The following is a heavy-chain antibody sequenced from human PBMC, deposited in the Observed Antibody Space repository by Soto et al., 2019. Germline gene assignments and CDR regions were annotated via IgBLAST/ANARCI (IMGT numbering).Heavy chain of an antibody. Sequence: GASLKISCKGSGYSFTSYWIGWVRQMPGKGLEWMGIIYPGDSDTRYSPSFQGQVTISADKSISTAYLQWSSLKASDTAMYYCARREDTAMVEFDYWGQGTLVTVSS. CDR3: ARREDTAMVEFDY. CDR1: GYSFTSYW. D-gene: IGHD5-18*01. V-gene: IGHV5-51*01. J-gene: IGHJ4*02. CDR2: IYPGDSDT.